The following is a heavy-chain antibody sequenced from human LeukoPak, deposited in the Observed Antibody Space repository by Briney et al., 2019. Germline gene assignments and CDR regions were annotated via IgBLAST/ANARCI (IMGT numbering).Heavy chain of an antibody. Sequence: SETLSLTCTVPGGSISSSSYYWGWIRQPPGKGLEWIGSIYYSGSTYYNPSLKSRVTISVDTSKNQFSLKLSSVTAADTAVYYCARRSAVAGIDYFDYWGQGTLVTVSS. CDR2: IYYSGST. CDR1: GGSISSSSYY. D-gene: IGHD6-19*01. CDR3: ARRSAVAGIDYFDY. J-gene: IGHJ4*02. V-gene: IGHV4-39*01.